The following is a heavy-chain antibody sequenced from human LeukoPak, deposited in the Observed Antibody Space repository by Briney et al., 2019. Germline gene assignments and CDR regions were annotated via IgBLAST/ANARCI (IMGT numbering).Heavy chain of an antibody. V-gene: IGHV3-11*04. Sequence: GGSLRLSCAASGFTFSDYYMSWIRQAPGKGLEWVSYISSSGSTIYYADSVKGRFTISGDNAKNSLYLQMNSLRAEDTAVYYCATRRSTVVAPDAFDIWGQGTMVTVSS. J-gene: IGHJ3*02. CDR2: ISSSGSTI. CDR1: GFTFSDYY. D-gene: IGHD2-15*01. CDR3: ATRRSTVVAPDAFDI.